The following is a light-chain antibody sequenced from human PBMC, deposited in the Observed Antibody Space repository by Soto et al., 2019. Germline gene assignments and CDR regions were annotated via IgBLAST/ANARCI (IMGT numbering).Light chain of an antibody. CDR3: QQFKSYPLT. CDR2: KAS. CDR1: QTISSW. J-gene: IGKJ4*01. V-gene: IGKV1-5*03. Sequence: DIQMTQSPSTLSGSVGDRVTITCRASQTISSWLAWYQQKPGKAPKLLIYKASTLKSGVPSRFSGSGSGTDFTLTISSLQPEDFATYYCQQFKSYPLTFGGGTKVDVK.